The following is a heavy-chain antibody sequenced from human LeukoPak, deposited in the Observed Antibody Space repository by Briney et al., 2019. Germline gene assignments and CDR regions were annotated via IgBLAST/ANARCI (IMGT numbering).Heavy chain of an antibody. J-gene: IGHJ4*02. CDR2: ISWNSGSI. V-gene: IGHV3-9*01. D-gene: IGHD7-27*01. CDR3: AKDKLNWGPTTGDY. Sequence: PGGSLRLSCAASGFTFDDYAMHWVRQAPGKGLEWVSGISWNSGSISYADSVKGRFTISRDNAKNSLYLQMNSLRAEDTAVYYCAKDKLNWGPTTGDYWGQGTLVTVSS. CDR1: GFTFDDYA.